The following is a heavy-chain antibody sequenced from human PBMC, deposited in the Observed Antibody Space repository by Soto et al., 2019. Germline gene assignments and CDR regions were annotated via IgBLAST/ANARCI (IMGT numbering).Heavy chain of an antibody. D-gene: IGHD6-13*01. CDR1: GFTFSSYA. CDR2: ISYDGSNK. Sequence: GGSLRLSCAASGFTFSSYAMHWVRQAPGKGLEWVAVISYDGSNKYYADSVKGRFTISRDNSKNTLYLQMNSLRAEDTAVYYCARDATADSSSWVDYWGQGTLVTVSS. J-gene: IGHJ4*02. V-gene: IGHV3-30-3*01. CDR3: ARDATADSSSWVDY.